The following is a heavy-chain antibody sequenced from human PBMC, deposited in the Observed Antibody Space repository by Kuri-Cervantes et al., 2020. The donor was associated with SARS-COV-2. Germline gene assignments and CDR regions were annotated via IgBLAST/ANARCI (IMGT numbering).Heavy chain of an antibody. CDR2: ISSSSSTI. V-gene: IGHV3-48*01. CDR1: GFTFSSYS. CDR3: ARGSWSADYGDYADY. Sequence: GESLKISCAASGFTFSSYSMNWVRQAPGKGLEWVSYISSSSSTIYYADSVKGRFTISRDNAKNSLYLQMNSLRAEDTAVYYCARGSWSADYGDYADYWGQGTLVTVSS. D-gene: IGHD4-17*01. J-gene: IGHJ4*02.